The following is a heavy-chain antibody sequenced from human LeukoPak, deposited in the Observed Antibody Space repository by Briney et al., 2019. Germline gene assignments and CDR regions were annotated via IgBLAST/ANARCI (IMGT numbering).Heavy chain of an antibody. CDR2: LYSNGNT. CDR1: GFTVSSRY. J-gene: IGHJ4*02. V-gene: IGHV3-53*01. D-gene: IGHD3-22*01. Sequence: GGSLRLSCAASGFTVSSRYMSWVRQAPGKGLEWVSTLYSNGNTYYADSVKGRFTISRDNSKNTLSLQMNSLRAEDTAVYYCARDYFDGSAYYSYYEYWGQGTLVTVSS. CDR3: ARDYFDGSAYYSYYEY.